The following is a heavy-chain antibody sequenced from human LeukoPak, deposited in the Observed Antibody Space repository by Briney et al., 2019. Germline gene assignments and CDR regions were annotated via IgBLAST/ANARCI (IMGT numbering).Heavy chain of an antibody. V-gene: IGHV5-51*01. CDR2: INPSDSDT. CDR3: AKGYSRVDY. D-gene: IGHD5-12*01. J-gene: IGHJ4*02. Sequence: GESLKISCQASGYFFTSYWIGWVRQMPGKGLEWMGIINPSDSDTRYSPSFQGQVTISADKSISTVYSQWSSLKASDTAKYYCAKGYSRVDYWGQGTLVTVSS. CDR1: GYFFTSYW.